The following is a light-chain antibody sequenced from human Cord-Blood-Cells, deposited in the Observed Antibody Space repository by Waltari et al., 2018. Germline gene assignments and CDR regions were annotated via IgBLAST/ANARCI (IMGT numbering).Light chain of an antibody. CDR1: SGINVGTYR. CDR2: YKSDSDK. J-gene: IGLJ3*02. Sequence: QAVLTQPSSLSASPGASASLTCTLRSGINVGTYRIYWYQQKPGSPPQYLLRYKSDSDKQQGSEVPSRFSGSKDGSASEGILLISGLQSEDEADYYCMIWHSSAWVFGGGTKLTVL. V-gene: IGLV5-45*02. CDR3: MIWHSSAWV.